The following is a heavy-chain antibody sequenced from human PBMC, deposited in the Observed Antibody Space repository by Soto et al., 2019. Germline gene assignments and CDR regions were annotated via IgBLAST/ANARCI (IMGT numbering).Heavy chain of an antibody. J-gene: IGHJ5*02. CDR2: IYYSGST. Sequence: SETLSLTCTVSGGSISSYYWSWIRQPPGKGLEWIGYIYYSGSTNYNPSLRSRVTISVDTSKNQFSLKLSSVTAADTAVYYCARLPTYYSESSGYYGRWWFDPWGQGTLVTVSS. D-gene: IGHD3-22*01. V-gene: IGHV4-59*01. CDR3: ARLPTYYSESSGYYGRWWFDP. CDR1: GGSISSYY.